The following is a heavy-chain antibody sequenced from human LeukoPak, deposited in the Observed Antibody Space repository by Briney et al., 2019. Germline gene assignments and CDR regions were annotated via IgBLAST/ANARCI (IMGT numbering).Heavy chain of an antibody. CDR2: IYSGDNT. V-gene: IGHV3-66*01. CDR1: GFTVSSNY. Sequence: GGSLRLSCAASGFTVSSNYMSWVRQAPGKGLEWVSVIYSGDNTYYADSVKGRFTISRDISKNTLYLQMNTLRAEDTAVYYCARVRLGDSSTYYYPYFDYWGQGTLVTVSS. D-gene: IGHD3-22*01. CDR3: ARVRLGDSSTYYYPYFDY. J-gene: IGHJ4*02.